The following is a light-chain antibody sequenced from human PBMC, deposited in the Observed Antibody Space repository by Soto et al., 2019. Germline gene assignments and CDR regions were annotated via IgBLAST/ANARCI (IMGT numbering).Light chain of an antibody. CDR2: EVT. J-gene: IGLJ3*02. V-gene: IGLV2-8*01. CDR3: SAYAGSNNLV. CDR1: SSDVGGYNY. Sequence: QSVLTQPPSASGSPGQSVIISCTGTSSDVGGYNYVSWYQQHPGKAPKVMIYEVTKRPSGVPDRFSGSKLGNTASLTVSGLQAEDEADYYCSAYAGSNNLVFGGGTKLTVL.